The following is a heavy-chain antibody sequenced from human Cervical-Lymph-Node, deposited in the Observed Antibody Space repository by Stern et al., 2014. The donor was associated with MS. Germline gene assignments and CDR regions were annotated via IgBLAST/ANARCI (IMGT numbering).Heavy chain of an antibody. J-gene: IGHJ4*02. D-gene: IGHD1-26*01. Sequence: VQLVESGAEVRKPGSSVKVSCKASGGTFSDYAISWVRQAPGQGLEWVGVIIPIFGKTNYAQKFQGRVTITADKSTTTAYMELRSLKSEDAAVYYCARDLGVGPSVYWGQGTLVTVSS. V-gene: IGHV1-69*06. CDR1: GGTFSDYA. CDR2: IIPIFGKT. CDR3: ARDLGVGPSVY.